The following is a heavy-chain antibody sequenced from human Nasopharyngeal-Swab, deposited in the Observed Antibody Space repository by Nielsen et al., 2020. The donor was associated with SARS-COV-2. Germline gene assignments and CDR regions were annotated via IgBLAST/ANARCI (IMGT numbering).Heavy chain of an antibody. V-gene: IGHV4-30-4*01. CDR2: INYSGST. CDR3: VRGSGDAFDI. D-gene: IGHD6-19*01. J-gene: IGHJ3*02. Sequence: WIRQPPGKGLEWIGYINYSGSTYYNPSLKSRVTISEDTSKNQFSLKLSSLTAADTAVYYCVRGSGDAFDIWGQGTMVTVSS.